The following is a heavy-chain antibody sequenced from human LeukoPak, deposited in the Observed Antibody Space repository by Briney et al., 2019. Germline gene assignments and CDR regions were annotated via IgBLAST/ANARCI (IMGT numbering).Heavy chain of an antibody. CDR1: GFTFSSYG. CDR2: IWYDGSNK. J-gene: IGHJ4*02. CDR3: AKGSDTAPDY. Sequence: GGSLRLSCAASGFTFSSYGMQWVRQAPGKGLEWVAVIWYDGSNKYYADSVKGRFTISRDNSKNTLYLQMNSLRAEDTAVYYCAKGSDTAPDYWGQGTLVTVSS. V-gene: IGHV3-33*06. D-gene: IGHD5-18*01.